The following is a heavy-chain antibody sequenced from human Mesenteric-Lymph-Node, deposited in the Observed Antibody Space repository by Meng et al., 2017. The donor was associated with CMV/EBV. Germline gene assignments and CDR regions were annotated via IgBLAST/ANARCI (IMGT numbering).Heavy chain of an antibody. Sequence: GGSLRLSCAASGFTFSSYSMHWVRQAPGKGLEWVAVISYDGSNKYYPDSVRGRFTISRDNSKNTLYLQMNSLRAEDTAVYYCARVWALASDYWGQGTLVTVSS. CDR1: GFTFSSYS. D-gene: IGHD3-16*01. CDR2: ISYDGSNK. V-gene: IGHV3-30-3*01. J-gene: IGHJ4*02. CDR3: ARVWALASDY.